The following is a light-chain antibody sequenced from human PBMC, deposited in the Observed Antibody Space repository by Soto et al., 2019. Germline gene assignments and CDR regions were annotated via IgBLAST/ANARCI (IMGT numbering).Light chain of an antibody. J-gene: IGKJ5*01. CDR3: QHYNNWPLIT. Sequence: EIVLTPSPCTLSLSPGERATLSCRASQSVSSSYLAWYQQKPGQAPRLLIYGASTRATGIPARFSGSGSGTEFTLTISSLQSEDFAVHYCQHYNNWPLITFGQGTRLEI. CDR1: QSVSSSY. CDR2: GAS. V-gene: IGKV3-15*01.